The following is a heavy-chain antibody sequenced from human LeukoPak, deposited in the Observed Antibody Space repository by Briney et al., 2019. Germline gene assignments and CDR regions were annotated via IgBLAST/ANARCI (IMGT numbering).Heavy chain of an antibody. J-gene: IGHJ4*02. Sequence: GGSPRLSCAASGFTFSSYGMHWVRQAPGKGLEWVAVISYDGSNKYYADSVKGRFTISRDNSKNTLYLQMNSLRAEDTAVYYCAKRGDYGGNPPFDYWGQGTLVTVSS. CDR1: GFTFSSYG. CDR2: ISYDGSNK. D-gene: IGHD4-23*01. CDR3: AKRGDYGGNPPFDY. V-gene: IGHV3-30*18.